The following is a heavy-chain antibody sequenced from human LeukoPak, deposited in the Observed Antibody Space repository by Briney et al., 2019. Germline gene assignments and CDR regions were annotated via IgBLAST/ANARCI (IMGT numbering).Heavy chain of an antibody. CDR3: ARPRGSSGYLDAFDI. Sequence: PGGSLILSCAASVFTVISNYMSWVRQAPGKGLEWVSVIYSGGSTYYADSVKGRFTISRDNSKNPLYLQMNSLRAEDTAVYYCARPRGSSGYLDAFDIWGQGTMVTVSS. D-gene: IGHD3-22*01. J-gene: IGHJ3*02. V-gene: IGHV3-53*01. CDR1: VFTVISNY. CDR2: IYSGGST.